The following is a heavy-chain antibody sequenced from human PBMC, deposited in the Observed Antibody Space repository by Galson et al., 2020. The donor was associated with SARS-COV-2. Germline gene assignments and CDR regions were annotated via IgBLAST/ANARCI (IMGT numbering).Heavy chain of an antibody. CDR3: RGQLAVGYYYGMDV. CDR2: ISYDGSNK. V-gene: IGHV3-30*04. Sequence: GGSLRLSCAASGFTFSSYAMHWVRQAPGKGLEWVAVISYDGSNKYYADSVKGRFTISRDNSKNTLYLQMNSLRAEDTAVYYCRGQLAVGYYYGMDVWGQGTTVTVSS. D-gene: IGHD6-6*01. CDR1: GFTFSSYA. J-gene: IGHJ6*02.